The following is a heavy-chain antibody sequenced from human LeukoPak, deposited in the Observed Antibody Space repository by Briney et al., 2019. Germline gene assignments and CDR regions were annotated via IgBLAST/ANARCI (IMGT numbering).Heavy chain of an antibody. J-gene: IGHJ3*02. CDR2: ISWNSGSI. V-gene: IGHV3-9*01. D-gene: IGHD5-12*01. CDR1: GFTFDDYA. Sequence: GGSLRLSCAASGFTFDDYAMHWVRQAPGKGLEWVSGISWNSGSIGYADSVKGRFTISRDNAKNSLYLQMNSLRAEDTALYYCAKRKGVATMSTDAFDIWGQGTMVTVSS. CDR3: AKRKGVATMSTDAFDI.